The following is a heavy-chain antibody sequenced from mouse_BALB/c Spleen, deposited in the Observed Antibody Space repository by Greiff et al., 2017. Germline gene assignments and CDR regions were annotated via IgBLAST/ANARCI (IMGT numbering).Heavy chain of an antibody. CDR2: ISYDGSN. D-gene: IGHD2-14*01. V-gene: IGHV3-6*02. CDR3: ASAYYRYDFDY. CDR1: GYSITSGYY. Sequence: EVKVEESGPGLVKPSQSLSLTCSVTGYSITSGYYWNWIRQFPGNKLEWMGYISYDGSNNYNPSLKNRISITRDTSKNQFYLKLNSVTTEDTATYYCASAYYRYDFDYWGQGTTLTVSS. J-gene: IGHJ2*01.